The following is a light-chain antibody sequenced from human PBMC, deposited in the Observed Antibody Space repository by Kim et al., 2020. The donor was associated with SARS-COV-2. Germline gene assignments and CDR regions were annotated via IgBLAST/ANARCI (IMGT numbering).Light chain of an antibody. V-gene: IGKV1-12*01. CDR1: QVINTW. J-gene: IGKJ1*01. CDR2: AAS. Sequence: VSASVGDRVTITCRASQVINTWLAWYQQKPGKAPQLLIFAASSLQRGVPSRSSGSGSGTDFTITISSLQPEDFATYYCQQANKGTFGQGTKVDIK. CDR3: QQANKGT.